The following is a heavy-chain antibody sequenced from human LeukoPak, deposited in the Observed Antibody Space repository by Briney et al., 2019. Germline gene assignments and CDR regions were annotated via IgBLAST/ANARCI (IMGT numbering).Heavy chain of an antibody. J-gene: IGHJ5*02. D-gene: IGHD5-18*01. CDR2: SYYSGST. CDR3: ARADTTSSPNNWFDP. Sequence: SETLSLTCTVSGGSISNNYWSWIRQPPGKGLEWIGYSYYSGSTNYNFSLKSRVTISVDTSKNQFSLKLSSVTAADTAVYYCARADTTSSPNNWFDPWGQGTLVTVSS. V-gene: IGHV4-59*08. CDR1: GGSISNNY.